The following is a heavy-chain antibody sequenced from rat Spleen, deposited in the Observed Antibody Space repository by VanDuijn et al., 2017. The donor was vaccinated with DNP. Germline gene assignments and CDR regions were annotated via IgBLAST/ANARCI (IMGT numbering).Heavy chain of an antibody. D-gene: IGHD1-12*02. J-gene: IGHJ4*01. CDR2: ISPSGGGT. Sequence: EVQLVESGGGLVQPGRSLKLSCVASGFTFSNFDMGWVRQAATKGLEWVASISPSGGGTYYRDSVKGRFTISRDDAKNTLSLQMNSLRSEDTATYYCARVGDLHDGGDGDVLDVWGQGTSVTVSS. CDR3: ARVGDLHDGGDGDVLDV. V-gene: IGHV5S13*01. CDR1: GFTFSNFD.